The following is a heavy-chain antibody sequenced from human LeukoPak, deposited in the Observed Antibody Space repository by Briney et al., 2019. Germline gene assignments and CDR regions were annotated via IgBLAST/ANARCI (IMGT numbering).Heavy chain of an antibody. V-gene: IGHV3-11*01. CDR3: ARGHFGLDV. J-gene: IGHJ6*02. CDR1: GFTFSDWF. Sequence: GGSLRLSCAASGFTFSDWFVSWIRQAPGTGLEWVSYISNSGNSVYYADSVKGRFTISRDNAKKTVNLQMNSLRAEDTAIYYCARGHFGLDVWGQGTTVTVSS. CDR2: ISNSGNSV.